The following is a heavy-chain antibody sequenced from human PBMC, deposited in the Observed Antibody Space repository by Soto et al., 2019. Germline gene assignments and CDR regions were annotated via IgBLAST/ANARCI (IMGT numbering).Heavy chain of an antibody. J-gene: IGHJ4*02. V-gene: IGHV3-15*01. Sequence: GGSLRLSWAASGFTFSNAWMSWVRQAPGKGLEWVGRIKSKTDGGTTDYAAPVKGRFTISRDDSKNTLYLQMNSLKNEDTAVYYCSTDPASHFHYWSQRSLVTVSS. CDR1: GFTFSNAW. D-gene: IGHD2-15*01. CDR3: STDPASHFHY. CDR2: IKSKTDGGTT.